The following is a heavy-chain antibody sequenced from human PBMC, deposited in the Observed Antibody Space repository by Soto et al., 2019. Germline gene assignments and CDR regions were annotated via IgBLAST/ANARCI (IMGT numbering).Heavy chain of an antibody. CDR2: ISGSGGST. J-gene: IGHJ4*02. CDR1: GFTFSSYA. Sequence: TGGSLRLSCAASGFTFSSYAMSWVRQAPGKGLEWVSAISGSGGSTYYADSVKGRFTISRDNSKNTLYLQMNSLRAEDTAVYYCAKGNYGGKEYYFDYWGQGTLVTVSS. V-gene: IGHV3-23*01. D-gene: IGHD4-17*01. CDR3: AKGNYGGKEYYFDY.